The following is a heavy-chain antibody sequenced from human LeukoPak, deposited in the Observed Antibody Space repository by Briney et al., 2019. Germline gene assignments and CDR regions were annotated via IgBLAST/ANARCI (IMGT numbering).Heavy chain of an antibody. CDR1: GYTFTGYY. CDR2: INPNSGGT. V-gene: IGHV1-2*02. D-gene: IGHD4-17*01. Sequence: ASVKVSCKASGYTFTGYYMHWVRQAPGQGLEWMGWINPNSGGTNYAQKFQGRVTMTRDTSISTAYMELSRLRSDDTAVYYRARAETTVTTIDYWGQGTLVTVSS. J-gene: IGHJ4*02. CDR3: ARAETTVTTIDY.